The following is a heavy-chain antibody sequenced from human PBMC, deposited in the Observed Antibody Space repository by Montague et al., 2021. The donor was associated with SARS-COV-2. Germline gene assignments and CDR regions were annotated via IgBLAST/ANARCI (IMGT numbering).Heavy chain of an antibody. J-gene: IGHJ5*02. CDR2: IHHSGTT. CDR1: GESVSGTSYY. D-gene: IGHD2-2*01. CDR3: ARQGGPAGKHWFDP. Sequence: SETLSLTCAVSGESVSGTSYYWAWIRQPPGKGLEWIVNIHHSGTTXYNLSLKSRVTISVDTSKNEVSLKLNSVTAADTAVYYCARQGGPAGKHWFDPWGQGTLVTVSS. V-gene: IGHV4-39*01.